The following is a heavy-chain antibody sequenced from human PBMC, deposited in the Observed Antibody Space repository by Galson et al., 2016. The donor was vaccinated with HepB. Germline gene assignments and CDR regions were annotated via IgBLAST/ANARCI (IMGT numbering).Heavy chain of an antibody. J-gene: IGHJ5*02. CDR1: GYTFADYH. Sequence: SVKVSCKASGYTFADYHIHWVRQAPGQGLEWMGWINPNSGDTDYAQKFQGRVTMTRDTSSSTAYMELSRLRSDDTAVYYCARDYIIMVRGVHYPLSDNWFDPWGQGTLVTVSS. CDR3: ARDYIIMVRGVHYPLSDNWFDP. CDR2: INPNSGDT. V-gene: IGHV1-2*02. D-gene: IGHD3-10*01.